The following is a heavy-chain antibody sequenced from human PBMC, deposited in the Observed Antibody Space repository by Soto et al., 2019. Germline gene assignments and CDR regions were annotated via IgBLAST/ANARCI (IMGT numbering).Heavy chain of an antibody. CDR2: IFHSGST. J-gene: IGHJ4*02. D-gene: IGHD1-26*01. CDR1: GGSISSNNW. Sequence: QVQLQESGPGLVKPSGTLSLTCAVSGGSISSNNWWSWVRQPPGKGLEWIGEIFHSGSTHYSPSLKXRXTXSXXKSKQYFSLNLTSVTAADTAGYYCARVYSGSYSDSWGQGTLVTVSS. V-gene: IGHV4-4*02. CDR3: ARVYSGSYSDS.